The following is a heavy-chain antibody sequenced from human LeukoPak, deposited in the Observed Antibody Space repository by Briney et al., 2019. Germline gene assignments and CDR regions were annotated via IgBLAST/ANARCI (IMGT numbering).Heavy chain of an antibody. J-gene: IGHJ3*02. CDR3: AGRYDSSGAKGAFDI. V-gene: IGHV1-2*02. CDR1: GYTFTGYY. Sequence: ASVKVSCKASGYTFTGYYMHWVRQAPGQGLEWMGWINPNSGGTNYAQKFQGRVTMTRDTSISTAYMELSRLRSDDTAVYYCAGRYDSSGAKGAFDIWGQGTMVTVSS. CDR2: INPNSGGT. D-gene: IGHD3-22*01.